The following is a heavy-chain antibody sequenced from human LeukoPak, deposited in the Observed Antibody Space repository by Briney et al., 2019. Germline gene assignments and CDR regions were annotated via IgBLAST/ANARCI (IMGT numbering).Heavy chain of an antibody. D-gene: IGHD3-22*01. J-gene: IGHJ2*01. CDR2: IIGGGGST. CDR1: GFTFSRYA. CDR3: AKYRYDSSGYRTTDWYFDL. V-gene: IGHV3-23*01. Sequence: GGSLRLSCAASGFTFSRYAMCSVRQAPGGRLERVSHIIGGGGSTYYAHSVKGRFTISRDTSKNTQYMQMKSLRDQSTAVYYFAKYRYDSSGYRTTDWYFDLWGRGTLVTVSS.